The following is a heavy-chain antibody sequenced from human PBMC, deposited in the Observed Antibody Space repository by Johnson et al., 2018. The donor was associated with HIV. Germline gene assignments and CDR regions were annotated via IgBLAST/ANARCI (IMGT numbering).Heavy chain of an antibody. J-gene: IGHJ3*02. CDR3: TTDLGYYDSSGDAFDI. V-gene: IGHV3-23*04. Sequence: MLLVESGGGLVQPGGSLRLSCAASGFTFSSYAMSWVRQAPGKGLEWVSAISGGGGSTYSADSVKGSFTNARDDSKNTLYLQMNSLKTEDTAVYYCTTDLGYYDSSGDAFDIWGQGTMVTVSS. CDR1: GFTFSSYA. CDR2: ISGGGGST. D-gene: IGHD3-22*01.